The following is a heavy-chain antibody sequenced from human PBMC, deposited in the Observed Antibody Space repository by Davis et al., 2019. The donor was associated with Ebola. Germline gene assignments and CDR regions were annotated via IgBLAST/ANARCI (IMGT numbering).Heavy chain of an antibody. V-gene: IGHV3-66*01. CDR1: GFTVSSNY. CDR2: IYSGGST. J-gene: IGHJ4*02. D-gene: IGHD3-10*01. Sequence: GESLKISCAASGFTVSSNYMSWVRQAPGKGLEWVSVIYSGGSTYYADSVKGRFTISRDNSKNTLYLQMNSRRAEDTAVYYCARWVEFGELFFSYYFDYWGQGTLVTVSS. CDR3: ARWVEFGELFFSYYFDY.